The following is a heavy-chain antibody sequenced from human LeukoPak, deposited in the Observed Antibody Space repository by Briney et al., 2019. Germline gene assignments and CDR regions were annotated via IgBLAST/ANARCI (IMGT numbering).Heavy chain of an antibody. D-gene: IGHD2-2*01. CDR3: ARGSRSGVPAAIFDY. Sequence: GSSVKASCKASGGTFSSYAISWVRQAPGQGLEWMGGIIPIFGTANYAQKFQGRVTITADESTSTAYMELSSLRSEDTAVYYCARGSRSGVPAAIFDYWGQGTLVTVSS. J-gene: IGHJ4*02. V-gene: IGHV1-69*01. CDR2: IIPIFGTA. CDR1: GGTFSSYA.